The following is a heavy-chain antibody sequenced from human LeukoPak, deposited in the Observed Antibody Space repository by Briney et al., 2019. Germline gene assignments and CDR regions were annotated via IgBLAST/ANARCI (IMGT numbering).Heavy chain of an antibody. Sequence: ASVKVSCKASGGTFSSHGISWVRQAPGQGLEWMGGVIPIFGTANYAQKFQDRVTITADESTTTAYMELSSLRSEDTAVYYCARAGGYCGRISCPYYFDYWGQGSLVAVSS. CDR1: GGTFSSHG. V-gene: IGHV1-69*13. CDR2: VIPIFGTA. J-gene: IGHJ4*02. CDR3: ARAGGYCGRISCPYYFDY. D-gene: IGHD2-15*01.